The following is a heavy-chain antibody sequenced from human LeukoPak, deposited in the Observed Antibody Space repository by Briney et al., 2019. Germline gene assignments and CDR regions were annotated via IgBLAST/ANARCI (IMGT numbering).Heavy chain of an antibody. Sequence: GCLSPSFSPSGFTFVSNSANSVSHAPREGLEWVSSISSSSSYIYYADSVKGRFTISRDNAKNSLYLQMNRLRAEDTAVYYCARSLEQLGLWGQGTLVSVSS. CDR2: ISSSSSYI. CDR3: ARSLEQLGL. V-gene: IGHV3-21*01. D-gene: IGHD6-13*01. J-gene: IGHJ5*02. CDR1: GFTFVSNS.